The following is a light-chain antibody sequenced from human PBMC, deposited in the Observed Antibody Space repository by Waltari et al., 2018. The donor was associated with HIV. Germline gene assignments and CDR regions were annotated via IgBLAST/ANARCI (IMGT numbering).Light chain of an antibody. CDR3: QQYSVFPFT. CDR1: RDVSTY. J-gene: IGKJ2*01. Sequence: ISLTQSPSFSASVGDRVTINCQSSRDVSTYMAWYQQKSGAAPKLLVYGASFLEDGVPSRFSGSGSDTDFALTIGCLQSEDFATYFCQQYSVFPFTFGQGTEVQIK. V-gene: IGKV1D-8*01. CDR2: GAS.